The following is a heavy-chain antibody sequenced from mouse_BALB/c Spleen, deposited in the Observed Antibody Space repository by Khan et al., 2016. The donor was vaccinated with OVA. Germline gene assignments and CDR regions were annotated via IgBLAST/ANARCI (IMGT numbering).Heavy chain of an antibody. CDR3: ADHFTWSCDY. V-gene: IGHV5-6*01. Sequence: EVELVESGGDLVKPGGSLKLSCAASGFTFSSYSMSWVRQTPDKRLEWVASISSGGDSIYSPDSVKGRFTISRDNAKYTLYLQMSMLKSEDTDMYYCADHFTWSCDYWGQGTMVTVSA. CDR1: GFTFSSYS. D-gene: IGHD1-1*01. J-gene: IGHJ3*01. CDR2: ISSGGDSI.